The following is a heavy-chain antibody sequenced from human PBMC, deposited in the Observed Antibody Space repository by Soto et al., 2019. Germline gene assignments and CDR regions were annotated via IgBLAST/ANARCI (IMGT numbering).Heavy chain of an antibody. CDR2: IFHGGSN. D-gene: IGHD2-2*01. V-gene: IGHV4-30-2*02. CDR3: ARTPRYCSSTSCYVENWFDP. J-gene: IGHJ5*02. CDR1: GAPITWGDYS. Sequence: SETLSLTCAISGAPITWGDYSWNWIRQPPGKGLEWIGYIFHGGSNYYNPSLKSRVTISVDTSKNQFSLKLSSVTAADTAVYYCARTPRYCSSTSCYVENWFDPWGQGTLVTVSS.